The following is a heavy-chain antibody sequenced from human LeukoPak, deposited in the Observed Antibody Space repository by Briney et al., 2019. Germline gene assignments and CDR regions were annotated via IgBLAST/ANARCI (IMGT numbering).Heavy chain of an antibody. V-gene: IGHV3-74*01. CDR2: INSDGSST. J-gene: IGHJ4*02. CDR1: GFTFSSYW. CDR3: ARVNFDWLTYYFDY. Sequence: GGSLRLSCAASGFTFSSYWMHWVRQAPGKGLVWVSRINSDGSSTSYADSVKGRFTISRDNAKNTLYLQMNSLRAEDTAVYYCARVNFDWLTYYFDYWGQGTLVTVSS. D-gene: IGHD3-9*01.